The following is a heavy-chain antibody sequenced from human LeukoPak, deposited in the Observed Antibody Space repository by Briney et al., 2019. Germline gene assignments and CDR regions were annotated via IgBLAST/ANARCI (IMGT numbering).Heavy chain of an antibody. Sequence: APVKVSCKASGYTFTGYYMHWVRQAPGQGLEWMGRINPNSGGTNYAQKFQGRVTMTRDTSISTAYMELSRLRSDDTAVYYCARIGSSSWYDGGDYLDYWGQGTLVTVSS. V-gene: IGHV1-2*06. CDR2: INPNSGGT. CDR3: ARIGSSSWYDGGDYLDY. CDR1: GYTFTGYY. D-gene: IGHD6-13*01. J-gene: IGHJ4*02.